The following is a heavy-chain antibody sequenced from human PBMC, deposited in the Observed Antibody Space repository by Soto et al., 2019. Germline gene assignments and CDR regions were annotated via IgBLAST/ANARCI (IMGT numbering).Heavy chain of an antibody. CDR3: ARAHFDKSGSRLGY. D-gene: IGHD1-26*01. Sequence: QVQLVQSGAEVKKPGSSVKVSCKASGGTFSSYTISWVRQAPGQGLEWMGRIIPILGIANYAQKFQGRVTITADKSTSTAYMELSSLRSEDTAVYYCARAHFDKSGSRLGYWGQGTLVTVSS. CDR1: GGTFSSYT. J-gene: IGHJ4*02. CDR2: IIPILGIA. V-gene: IGHV1-69*02.